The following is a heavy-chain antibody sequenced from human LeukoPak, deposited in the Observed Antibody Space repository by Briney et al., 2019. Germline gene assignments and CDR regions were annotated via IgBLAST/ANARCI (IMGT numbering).Heavy chain of an antibody. CDR3: ARGQVYSSGWYPIYYYYGMDV. V-gene: IGHV3-30*19. D-gene: IGHD6-19*01. Sequence: PGGSLRLSCAASGFTFSSCGMHWVRQAPGKGLEWVAVIWYDGSNKYYADSVKGRFTISRDNSKNTLYLQMNSLRAEDTAVYYCARGQVYSSGWYPIYYYYGMDVWGQGTTVTVSS. CDR2: IWYDGSNK. J-gene: IGHJ6*02. CDR1: GFTFSSCG.